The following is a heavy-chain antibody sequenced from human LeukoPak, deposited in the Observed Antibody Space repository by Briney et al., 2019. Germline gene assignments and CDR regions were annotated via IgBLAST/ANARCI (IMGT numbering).Heavy chain of an antibody. CDR1: GGSISSYY. Sequence: SETLSLTCTVSGGSISSYYWSWIRQPPGKGLEWIGYIYYSGSTNYNPSLTSRVTISVDTSKNQFSLKLSSVTAADTAVYYCARGLGELDYWGQGTLVTVSS. J-gene: IGHJ4*02. CDR2: IYYSGST. CDR3: ARGLGELDY. D-gene: IGHD3-16*01. V-gene: IGHV4-59*01.